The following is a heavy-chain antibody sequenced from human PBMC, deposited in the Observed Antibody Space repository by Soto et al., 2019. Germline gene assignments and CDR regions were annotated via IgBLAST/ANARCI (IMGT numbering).Heavy chain of an antibody. V-gene: IGHV3-21*01. CDR2: ISSSNNI. CDR1: GFVFRSYS. D-gene: IGHD6-13*01. J-gene: IGHJ4*02. CDR3: ARAHVGSRWGYFDK. Sequence: GGSLRLSCAASGFVFRSYSMSWVRQAPGKGLEWVSAISSSNNIDYADSVKGRFRISRDNAKNSLFLEMNSLRGGDTAVYYCARAHVGSRWGYFDKWGQGALVTVSS.